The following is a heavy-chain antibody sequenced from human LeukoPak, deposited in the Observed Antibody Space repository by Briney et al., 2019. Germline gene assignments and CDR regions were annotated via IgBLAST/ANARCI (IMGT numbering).Heavy chain of an antibody. Sequence: GGSLRLSCTASGFTFSNYWMSWVRQAPGKGLEWVANIKQDGSEKYYVDSVKGRFTISRDNAKNSLYLQTNSLRAEDTAVYYCARDILTGYWIFDYWGQGTLVTVSS. CDR1: GFTFSNYW. J-gene: IGHJ4*02. V-gene: IGHV3-7*01. CDR2: IKQDGSEK. D-gene: IGHD3-9*01. CDR3: ARDILTGYWIFDY.